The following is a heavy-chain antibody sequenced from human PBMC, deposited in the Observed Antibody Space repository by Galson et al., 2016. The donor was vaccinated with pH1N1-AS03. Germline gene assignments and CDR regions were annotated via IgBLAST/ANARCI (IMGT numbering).Heavy chain of an antibody. D-gene: IGHD2-8*02. CDR1: GFTFRTFG. V-gene: IGHV3-33*01. CDR3: VTGNQNYFDY. Sequence: SLRLSCAASGFTFRTFGMHWVRQAPGKGLEWVAVIWNDGSLKKYGDSVKGRFIISRDNSNNTVSLEMGSLRAEDTAVYYCVTGNQNYFDYWGQGTLVTVSS. CDR2: IWNDGSLK. J-gene: IGHJ4*02.